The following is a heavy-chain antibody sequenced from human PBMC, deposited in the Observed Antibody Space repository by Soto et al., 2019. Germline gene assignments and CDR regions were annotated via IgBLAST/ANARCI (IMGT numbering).Heavy chain of an antibody. V-gene: IGHV1-69*01. Sequence: QVQLVQSGAEVKKPGSSVKVSCKASGGTFSSYAISWVRQAPGQGLEWMGGIIRIFGTANYAQKFQGSVTITADDYTGTVYMELSSLRHEATAVYYGARAYYYDSSGYYLHFDYWGQGTLVTVSS. CDR2: IIRIFGTA. CDR3: ARAYYYDSSGYYLHFDY. CDR1: GGTFSSYA. D-gene: IGHD3-22*01. J-gene: IGHJ4*02.